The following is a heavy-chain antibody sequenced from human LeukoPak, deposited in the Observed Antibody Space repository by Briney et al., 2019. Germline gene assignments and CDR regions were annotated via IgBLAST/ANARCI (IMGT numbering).Heavy chain of an antibody. D-gene: IGHD6-6*01. Sequence: GGSLRLSCAASGFTFSSYAMSWVRQAPRKGLEWVSAISVSGGSTYYADSVKGRFTISRDNSKNTLYLQMNSLRAEDTAVYYCAKDRQKYRSSSEYWGQGTLVSVSS. CDR2: ISVSGGST. CDR3: AKDRQKYRSSSEY. CDR1: GFTFSSYA. V-gene: IGHV3-23*01. J-gene: IGHJ4*02.